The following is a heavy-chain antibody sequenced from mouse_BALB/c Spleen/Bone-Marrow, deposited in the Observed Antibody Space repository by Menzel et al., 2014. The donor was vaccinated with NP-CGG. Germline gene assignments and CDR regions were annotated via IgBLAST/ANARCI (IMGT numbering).Heavy chain of an antibody. D-gene: IGHD1-1*01. V-gene: IGHV7-1*02. CDR1: GFTFSDFY. J-gene: IGHJ1*01. CDR3: ARDYYDSSYWYFDV. CDR2: SRNKANDYTT. Sequence: EVMLVESGGGLVQPGGSLILSCAPSGFTFSDFYMEWVRQPPGKRLEWIAASRNKANDYTTEYSASVKGRFIVSRDTSQSILYLQMNALRAEDTAIYYCARDYYDSSYWYFDVWGAGTTVTVSS.